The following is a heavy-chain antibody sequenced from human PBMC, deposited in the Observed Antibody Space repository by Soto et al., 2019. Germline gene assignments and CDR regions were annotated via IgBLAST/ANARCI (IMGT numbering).Heavy chain of an antibody. D-gene: IGHD2-15*01. CDR1: GFTFSSYS. J-gene: IGHJ4*02. V-gene: IGHV3-30*04. CDR3: ARDRQKALVVVAATGGFDY. Sequence: QVQLVESGGGVVQPGRSLRLSCAVSGFTFSSYSMHWVRQDPDMGLEWVAFISFAGNNKYYADSVKGRFTISRDNSNNMLYLEMNSLRPVDTAVYYCARDRQKALVVVAATGGFDYWGQGTPVTVSS. CDR2: ISFAGNNK.